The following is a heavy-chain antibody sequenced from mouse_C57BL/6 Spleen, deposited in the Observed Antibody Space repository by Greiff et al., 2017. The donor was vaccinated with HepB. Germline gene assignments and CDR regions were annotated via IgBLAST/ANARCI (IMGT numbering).Heavy chain of an antibody. CDR2: ISSGGDYI. CDR1: GFTFSSYA. J-gene: IGHJ2*01. V-gene: IGHV5-9-1*02. Sequence: EVQLVESGEGLVKPGGSLKLSCAASGFTFSSYAMSWVRQTPEKRLEWVAYISSGGDYIYYADTVKGRFTISRDNARNTLYLHMSSLKSEDTAMYYCTRAGEKTAPFDYWGQGTTLTVSS. CDR3: TRAGEKTAPFDY. D-gene: IGHD4-1*01.